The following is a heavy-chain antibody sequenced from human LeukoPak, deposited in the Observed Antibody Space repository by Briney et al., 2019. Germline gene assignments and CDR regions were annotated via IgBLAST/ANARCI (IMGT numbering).Heavy chain of an antibody. V-gene: IGHV1-2*06. J-gene: IGHJ5*02. CDR3: ARDMVYYDSSGYYPHP. CDR1: GYTFTGYY. Sequence: ASVKVSCKASGYTFTGYYMHWVRLAPGQGLQWMGRINPNSGGTDYAQTFQGRVTMTRDTSISTAYMELSRLRSDDTAVYYCARDMVYYDSSGYYPHPWGQGTPVTVPS. D-gene: IGHD3-22*01. CDR2: INPNSGGT.